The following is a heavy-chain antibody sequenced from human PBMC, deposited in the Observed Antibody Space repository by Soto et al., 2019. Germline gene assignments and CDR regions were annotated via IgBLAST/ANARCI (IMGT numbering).Heavy chain of an antibody. CDR1: GYTFTSYY. D-gene: IGHD2-21*02. CDR2: INPSGGST. Sequence: QVQLMQSGAEVKKPGASVTISCKASGYTFTSYYIHWVRQAPRQGLEWMAIINPSGGSTNYAQKFQGLVTVTRDTATRRVNLELNSLRSGDTAVYYCARAPTAADYWGQGTLVTVSS. V-gene: IGHV1-46*01. CDR3: ARAPTAADY. J-gene: IGHJ4*02.